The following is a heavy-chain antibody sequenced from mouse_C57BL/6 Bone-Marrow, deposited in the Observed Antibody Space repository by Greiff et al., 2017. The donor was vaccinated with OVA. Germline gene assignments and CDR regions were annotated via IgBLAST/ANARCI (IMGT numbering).Heavy chain of an antibody. D-gene: IGHD1-1*02. Sequence: QVQLQQPGAELVKPGASVKLSCKASGYPFTSYWMHWVKQRPGQGLEWIGMIHPNSGSTNYNEKFKSKATLTVDQSSSTAYMQLSSLTSEDSAVYYCARGYYSPWFAYWGQGTLVTVSA. CDR2: IHPNSGST. V-gene: IGHV1-64*01. CDR3: ARGYYSPWFAY. J-gene: IGHJ3*01. CDR1: GYPFTSYW.